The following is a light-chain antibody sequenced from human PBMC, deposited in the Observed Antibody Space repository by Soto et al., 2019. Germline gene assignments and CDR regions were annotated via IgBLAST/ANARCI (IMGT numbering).Light chain of an antibody. CDR1: QTINTW. V-gene: IGKV1-5*03. CDR3: QQYDNYPLT. Sequence: DIQMAQSPSTLPANIGDRVSITCRASQTINTWLAWYQQKPGKAPNLLIYQASTLETGVPSRFSGSGSGTELTLTISGLQPDDFASYYCQQYDNYPLTFGGGTKVEI. CDR2: QAS. J-gene: IGKJ4*01.